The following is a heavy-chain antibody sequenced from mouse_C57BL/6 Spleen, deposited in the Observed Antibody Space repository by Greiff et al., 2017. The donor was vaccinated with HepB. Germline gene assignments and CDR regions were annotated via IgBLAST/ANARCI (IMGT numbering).Heavy chain of an antibody. J-gene: IGHJ2*01. CDR3: ARDTLLRDYFDY. CDR1: GYSITSGYY. Sequence: EVQLQQSGPGLVKPSQSLSLTCSVTGYSITSGYYWNWIRQFPGNKLEWMGYISYDGSNNYNPSLKNRISITRDTSKNQFFLKLNSVTTEDTATYYCARDTLLRDYFDYWGQGTTLTVSS. CDR2: ISYDGSN. V-gene: IGHV3-6*01. D-gene: IGHD1-2*01.